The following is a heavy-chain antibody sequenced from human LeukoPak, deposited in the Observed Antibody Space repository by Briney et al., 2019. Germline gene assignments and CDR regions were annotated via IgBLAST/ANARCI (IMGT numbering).Heavy chain of an antibody. CDR2: ISYDGKKR. J-gene: IGHJ4*02. D-gene: IGHD3-10*01. V-gene: IGHV3-30*04. Sequence: GGSLRLSCAASGFTFSSYSMHWVRQAPGKGLEWVAVISYDGKKRFYADSVRGRFTISRDNSKNTVDLQMNSLRAEDMAVYYCARDWGYDSGTYCVYWGQGTLVTVS. CDR3: ARDWGYDSGTYCVY. CDR1: GFTFSSYS.